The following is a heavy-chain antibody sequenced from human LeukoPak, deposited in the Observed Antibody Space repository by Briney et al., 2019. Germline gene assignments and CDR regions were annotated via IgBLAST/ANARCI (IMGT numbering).Heavy chain of an antibody. D-gene: IGHD3/OR15-3a*01. Sequence: GGSLRLSCAASGFTFSSYSMNWVRQAPGKGLEWISYISSSGRTVYYAESVRGRFAISRDNARSSLYLQMAGLTAEDTAVYYCARTLDSALDVWGNGTTVTVSS. CDR1: GFTFSSYS. J-gene: IGHJ6*04. CDR2: ISSSGRTV. V-gene: IGHV3-48*01. CDR3: ARTLDSALDV.